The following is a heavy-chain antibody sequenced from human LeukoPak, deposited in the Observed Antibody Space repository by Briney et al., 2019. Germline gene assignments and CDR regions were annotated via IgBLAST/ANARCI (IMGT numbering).Heavy chain of an antibody. CDR3: ARGRGDHYLRMDV. V-gene: IGHV5-51*01. D-gene: IGHD1-14*01. Sequence: GGSLQTSCQGAGCSFISSWIAWVRRLPGRGRVGMGICIPGGADTTYSPSFQGQVTISAAKSISSAYLQWSCLKASDTALFYCARGRGDHYLRMDVWGQGTTVTVSS. J-gene: IGHJ6*02. CDR2: CIPGGADT. CDR1: GCSFISSW.